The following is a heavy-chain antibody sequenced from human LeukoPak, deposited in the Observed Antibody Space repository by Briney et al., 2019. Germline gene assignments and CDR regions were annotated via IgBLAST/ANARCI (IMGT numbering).Heavy chain of an antibody. V-gene: IGHV3-23*01. J-gene: IGHJ3*01. CDR1: GFTFSSYA. D-gene: IGHD2-2*02. Sequence: GGSLRLSCAASGFTFSSYAVSWVRQAPGKGLEWVAGISGSGGSTYYADSVKGRFTISRDNSKNTLYVQMNSLRAEDTAVYYCAKPQYTTDAFDAWGQGTMVTVSS. CDR3: AKPQYTTDAFDA. CDR2: ISGSGGST.